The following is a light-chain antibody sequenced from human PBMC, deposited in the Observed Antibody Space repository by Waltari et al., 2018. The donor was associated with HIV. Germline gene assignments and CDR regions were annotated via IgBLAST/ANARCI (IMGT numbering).Light chain of an antibody. CDR2: EVS. CDR1: ISDIGSYHF. V-gene: IGLV2-23*02. Sequence: QSALTQPAYVSGSPGQSITISCPGSISDIGSYHFVSWYQQYPSRAPKLIIYEVSKRPSGVSDRFSESKSGNRASLTVAGLKVEDEADYYCCSYAGGRVFVLFGGGTRLTV. J-gene: IGLJ2*01. CDR3: CSYAGGRVFVL.